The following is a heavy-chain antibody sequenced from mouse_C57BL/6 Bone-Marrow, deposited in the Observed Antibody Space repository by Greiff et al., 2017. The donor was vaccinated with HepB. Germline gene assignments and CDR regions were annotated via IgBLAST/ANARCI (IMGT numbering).Heavy chain of an antibody. CDR1: GFTFSSYA. Sequence: EVNVVESGGGLVKPGGSLKLSCAASGFTFSSYAMSWVRQTPEKRLEWVATISDGGSYTYYPDNVKGRFTISRDNAKNNLYLQMSHLKSEDTAMYYCARDRGLLRAWFAYWGQGTLVTVSA. CDR3: ARDRGLLRAWFAY. D-gene: IGHD2-3*01. J-gene: IGHJ3*01. V-gene: IGHV5-4*01. CDR2: ISDGGSYT.